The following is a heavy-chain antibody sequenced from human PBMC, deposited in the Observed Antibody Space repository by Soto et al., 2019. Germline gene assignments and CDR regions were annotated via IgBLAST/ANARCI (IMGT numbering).Heavy chain of an antibody. Sequence: GASVKVSCKASGGTFSSYAIGWVRQAPGQGLEWMGGIIPIFGTANYAQKFQGRVTITADESTSTAYMELSSLRSEDTAVYYCAREAEMVYAIPGQQYFDYWGQGTLVTVSS. CDR3: AREAEMVYAIPGQQYFDY. CDR2: IIPIFGTA. J-gene: IGHJ4*02. V-gene: IGHV1-69*13. D-gene: IGHD2-8*01. CDR1: GGTFSSYA.